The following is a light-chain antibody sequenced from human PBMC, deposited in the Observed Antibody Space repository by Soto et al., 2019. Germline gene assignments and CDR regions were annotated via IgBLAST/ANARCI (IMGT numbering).Light chain of an antibody. J-gene: IGKJ4*01. CDR1: QSIHIW. Sequence: DIQMTQSPSTLSASVGDSVSITCRASQSIHIWLAWYQQKPGKAPKLLIYKASNLQNGVPSRFSGSGSGTEFTLTISSLQPDDFANYYCHHSTSPLTFGGGTKVEIK. CDR3: HHSTSPLT. V-gene: IGKV1-5*03. CDR2: KAS.